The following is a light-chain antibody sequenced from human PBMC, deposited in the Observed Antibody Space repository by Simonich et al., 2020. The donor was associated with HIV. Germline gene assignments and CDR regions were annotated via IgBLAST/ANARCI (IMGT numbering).Light chain of an antibody. V-gene: IGLV2-14*01. J-gene: IGLJ3*02. CDR2: DVS. Sequence: QSALTQPASVSGSPGQSITISCTGTSSDGGNYNYVSWYQQHPGKAPKLMIYDVSKRPSGVSNLFSGSKAGNTASLTISVLQAEDEADYYCSSYTSSTTEVFGGGTKLTVL. CDR1: SSDGGNYNY. CDR3: SSYTSSTTEV.